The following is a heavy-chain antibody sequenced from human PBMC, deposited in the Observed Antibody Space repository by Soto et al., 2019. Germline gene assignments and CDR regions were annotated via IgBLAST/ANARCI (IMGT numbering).Heavy chain of an antibody. J-gene: IGHJ3*02. D-gene: IGHD2-2*01. Sequence: PETPTISCTDTHCHFRSHRLGRGRIGRTTGKGLEWIGSIYYSGSTYYNPSLKSRVTISVDTSKNQFSLKLSSVTAADTAVYYCARDIVLVPAAIPPGAFDIWGQGTMVT. CDR3: ARDIVLVPAAIPPGAFDI. CDR2: IYYSGST. V-gene: IGHV4-39*01. CDR1: HCHFRSHRLG.